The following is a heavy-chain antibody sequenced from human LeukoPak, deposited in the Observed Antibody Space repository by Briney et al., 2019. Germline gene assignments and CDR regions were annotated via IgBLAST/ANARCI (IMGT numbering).Heavy chain of an antibody. D-gene: IGHD2-2*01. CDR1: GGTFSSYA. Sequence: VASVKVSCKASGGTFSSYAISWVRQAPGQGLEWMGGIIPIFGTANYAQKFQGRVTITADKSTSTAYMELSSLRSEDTAVYYCARDSSTSTHFDYWGQGTLVTVSS. J-gene: IGHJ4*02. CDR3: ARDSSTSTHFDY. CDR2: IIPIFGTA. V-gene: IGHV1-69*06.